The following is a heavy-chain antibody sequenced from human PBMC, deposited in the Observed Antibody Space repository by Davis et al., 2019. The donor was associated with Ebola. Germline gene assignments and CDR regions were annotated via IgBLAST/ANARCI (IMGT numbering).Heavy chain of an antibody. V-gene: IGHV3-74*01. Sequence: HTGGSLRLSCAASGFTFSTYWIHWVRQAPGKGLMWVSRMNSAGSTTTYADSVRGRFTISRDNAKNTLYLQMNSLRAEDTAVYYCAKDRPTYYDFWSGPGSYGMDVWGQGTTVTVSS. CDR1: GFTFSTYW. J-gene: IGHJ6*02. D-gene: IGHD3-3*01. CDR3: AKDRPTYYDFWSGPGSYGMDV. CDR2: MNSAGSTT.